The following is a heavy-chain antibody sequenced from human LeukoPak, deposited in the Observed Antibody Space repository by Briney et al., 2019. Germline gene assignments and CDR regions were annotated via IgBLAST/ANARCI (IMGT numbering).Heavy chain of an antibody. Sequence: GGSLRLSCAASGFTFSSYAMSWVRQAPAKGLEWVSAISGSGGSTYYADSVKGRFTISRDNYKNTLYLQMNSLRAEDTAVYYCAKDPFLPYYYFWSGYYPREGTFDYWGQGTLVTVSS. CDR3: AKDPFLPYYYFWSGYYPREGTFDY. V-gene: IGHV3-23*01. CDR2: ISGSGGST. D-gene: IGHD3-3*01. CDR1: GFTFSSYA. J-gene: IGHJ4*02.